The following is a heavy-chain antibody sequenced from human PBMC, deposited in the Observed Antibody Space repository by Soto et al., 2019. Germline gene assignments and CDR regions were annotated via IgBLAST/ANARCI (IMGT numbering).Heavy chain of an antibody. CDR3: AKDLTTVTTFWEKNSNWFDP. D-gene: IGHD4-4*01. Sequence: PGGSPRLSCAASGFTFSSYGMHWVRQAPGKGLEWVAVISYDGSNKYYADSVKGRFTISRDNSKNTLYLQMNSLRAEDTAVYYCAKDLTTVTTFWEKNSNWFDPWGQGTLVTVSS. CDR2: ISYDGSNK. CDR1: GFTFSSYG. V-gene: IGHV3-30*18. J-gene: IGHJ5*02.